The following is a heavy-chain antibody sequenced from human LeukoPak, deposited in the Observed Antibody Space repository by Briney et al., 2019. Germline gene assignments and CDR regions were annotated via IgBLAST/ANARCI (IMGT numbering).Heavy chain of an antibody. J-gene: IGHJ6*03. D-gene: IGHD2-2*01. CDR2: FHPDDNET. Sequence: ASVKVSCKVSGYTLSELSMHWVRQAPGKGLEWIGGFHPDDNETIYAQNFQGRVTMTEDTSIDTAHMELSSLRSEDTAVYFCARVGDCNITNCLTRYYYHYMAVWGRGTTVTVSS. V-gene: IGHV1-24*01. CDR3: ARVGDCNITNCLTRYYYHYMAV. CDR1: GYTLSELS.